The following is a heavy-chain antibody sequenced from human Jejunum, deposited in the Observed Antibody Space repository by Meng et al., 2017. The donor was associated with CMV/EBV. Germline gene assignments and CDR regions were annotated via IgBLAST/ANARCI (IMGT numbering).Heavy chain of an antibody. CDR1: GFTFDTYG. CDR2: ISISSYT. V-gene: IGHV3-21*01. D-gene: IGHD4-23*01. CDR3: ARVVKGGNYLEY. J-gene: IGHJ4*02. Sequence: ATSGFTFDTYGMSWVRQAPEKGLEWVSSISISSYTYYADSVKGRFTISRDNAKNSLYLQMNSLRAEDTAVYYCARVVKGGNYLEYWGQGTRVTVSS.